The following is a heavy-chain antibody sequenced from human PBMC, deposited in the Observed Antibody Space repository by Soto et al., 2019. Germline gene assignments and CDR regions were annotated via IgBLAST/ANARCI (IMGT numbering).Heavy chain of an antibody. CDR3: ARDGAASGSGYYSDMYDY. CDR1: GFTFSSYG. V-gene: IGHV3-33*01. Sequence: QVQLVESGGGVVQPGRSLRLSCAASGFTFSSYGMHWVRQAPGKGLEWVAVIWYDGSNKYYADSVKGRFTISRDNSKNTLYLQMNSLRAEDTAVYYCARDGAASGSGYYSDMYDYWGQGTLVTVSS. J-gene: IGHJ4*02. CDR2: IWYDGSNK. D-gene: IGHD3-22*01.